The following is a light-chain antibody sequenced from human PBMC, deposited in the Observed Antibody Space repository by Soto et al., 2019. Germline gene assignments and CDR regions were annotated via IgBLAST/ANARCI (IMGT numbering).Light chain of an antibody. CDR1: SSDVGGYNY. V-gene: IGLV2-8*01. J-gene: IGLJ1*01. CDR2: EVS. Sequence: QSALTQPPSASGSPGQSVTISCTGTSSDVGGYNYVSWYQQHPGKAPKLMISEVSKRPSGVPDRFSGSKSGNTASLTVSGLQAEDEADYYCSSYAGSNNLDVFGTGTKVTVL. CDR3: SSYAGSNNLDV.